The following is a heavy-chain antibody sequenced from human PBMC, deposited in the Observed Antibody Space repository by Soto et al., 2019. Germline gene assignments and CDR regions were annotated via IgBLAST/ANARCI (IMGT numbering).Heavy chain of an antibody. V-gene: IGHV1-2*02. Sequence: QVHLVQSGAEVKKPGASMKISCTASGYTLTSHHVHWVWQAPGRGLEWMGSINPANGVAQYTERFQGRVNMARDTPTNTVYMELRGLTSDDTAVFYCARGGGVGVRGASAFDIWVQGTMVTVSS. CDR3: ARGGGVGVRGASAFDI. CDR2: INPANGVA. J-gene: IGHJ3*02. CDR1: GYTLTSHH. D-gene: IGHD3-3*01.